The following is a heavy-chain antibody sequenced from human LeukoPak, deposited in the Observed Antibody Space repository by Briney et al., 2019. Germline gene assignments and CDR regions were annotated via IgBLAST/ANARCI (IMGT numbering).Heavy chain of an antibody. CDR1: GYTFTSYD. J-gene: IGHJ4*02. Sequence: ASVKVSCKASGYTFTSYDINWVRQATGQGLEWMGWMNPNSGDTGYAQKFQGRVTITRNTSISTAYMELSSLRSEDTAVYYCARWRAGYAYYFDYWGQGTLVTVSS. D-gene: IGHD5-24*01. CDR2: MNPNSGDT. CDR3: ARWRAGYAYYFDY. V-gene: IGHV1-8*03.